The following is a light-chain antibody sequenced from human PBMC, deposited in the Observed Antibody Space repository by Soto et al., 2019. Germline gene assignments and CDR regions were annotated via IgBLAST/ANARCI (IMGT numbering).Light chain of an antibody. CDR2: YDS. Sequence: SYELTQPPSVSVAPGKTARITCGGNNIGSKSVHWYQQKPGQAPVLVIYYDSDRPSGIPERFSGSNSGNTATLTISRVEAWDEADYYCQVWDSSSDLPGVFGGGTKLPVL. CDR3: QVWDSSSDLPGV. V-gene: IGLV3-21*04. J-gene: IGLJ2*01. CDR1: NIGSKS.